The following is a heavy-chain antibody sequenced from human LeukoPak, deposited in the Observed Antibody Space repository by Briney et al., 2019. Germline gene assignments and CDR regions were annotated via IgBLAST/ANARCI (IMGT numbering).Heavy chain of an antibody. CDR1: GFTFSNYA. CDR2: ISGSGGST. Sequence: GGSLRLSCAASGFTFSNYAMTWVRQAPGKGLEWVSGISGSGGSTYYADSVKGRFTISRDNSKNTLYLQMNSLRAEDTAVYYCAKDNAKYYDFWSGYAGDFDYWGQGTLVTVSS. V-gene: IGHV3-23*01. D-gene: IGHD3-3*01. CDR3: AKDNAKYYDFWSGYAGDFDY. J-gene: IGHJ4*02.